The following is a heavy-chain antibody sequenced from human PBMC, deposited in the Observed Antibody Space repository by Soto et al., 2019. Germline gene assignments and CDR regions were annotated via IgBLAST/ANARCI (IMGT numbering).Heavy chain of an antibody. Sequence: QITLNESGPTVVRPTETLTLTCRFSGFSLTTSGVGVGWIRQSPGKAPEWLALIYWDDDKSYSASLKSRLTINKDTSKNQVVLTVSDLDPTDTATYYCAHRVLRTVFGLVTTTAIYFDFWGQGTPVAVSS. J-gene: IGHJ4*02. CDR2: IYWDDDK. D-gene: IGHD3-3*01. V-gene: IGHV2-5*02. CDR1: GFSLTTSGVG. CDR3: AHRVLRTVFGLVTTTAIYFDF.